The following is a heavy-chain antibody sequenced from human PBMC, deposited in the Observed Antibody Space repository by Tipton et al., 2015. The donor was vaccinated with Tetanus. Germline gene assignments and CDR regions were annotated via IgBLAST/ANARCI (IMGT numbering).Heavy chain of an antibody. CDR1: SASISNGDFS. J-gene: IGHJ6*02. Sequence: TLSLTCTVSSASISNGDFSWGWIRQPPGRGLEWIGSVYYSGSTYYNPSLKSRVAISVDTSKNHFSLKLSSVTAAGTAVYYCARLSIAATGTYELTFYYGMDVWGPGTTVTVSS. D-gene: IGHD6-13*01. CDR2: VYYSGST. CDR3: ARLSIAATGTYELTFYYGMDV. V-gene: IGHV4-39*02.